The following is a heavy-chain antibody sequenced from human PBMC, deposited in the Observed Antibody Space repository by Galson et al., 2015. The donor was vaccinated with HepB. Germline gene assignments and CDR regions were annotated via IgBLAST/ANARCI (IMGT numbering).Heavy chain of an antibody. CDR1: GGTFSSYT. J-gene: IGHJ4*02. CDR2: IIPILGIA. D-gene: IGHD3-10*01. Sequence: SVKVSCKASGGTFSSYTISWVRQAPGQGLEWMGRIIPILGIANYAQKFQGRVTITADKSTSTAYMELSSLRSEDTAVYYCARGQRQLFDLIDYWGQGTLVTVSS. V-gene: IGHV1-69*02. CDR3: ARGQRQLFDLIDY.